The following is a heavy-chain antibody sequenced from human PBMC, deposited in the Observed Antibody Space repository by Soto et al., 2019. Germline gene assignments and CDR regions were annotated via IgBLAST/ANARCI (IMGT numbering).Heavy chain of an antibody. Sequence: SETLSLTCAVYGGSFSGYYWSWIRQPPGKGLEWIGEINHSGSTNYNPSLKSRVTISVDTSKNQFSLKLSSATAADTAVYYCAVWVGYSSSWHRRYYFDYWGQGTLVTVSS. V-gene: IGHV4-34*01. CDR1: GGSFSGYY. D-gene: IGHD6-13*01. CDR3: AVWVGYSSSWHRRYYFDY. CDR2: INHSGST. J-gene: IGHJ4*02.